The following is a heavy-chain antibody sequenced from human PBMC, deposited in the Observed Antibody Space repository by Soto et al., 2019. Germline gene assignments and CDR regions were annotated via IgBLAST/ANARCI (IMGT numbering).Heavy chain of an antibody. D-gene: IGHD1-1*01. CDR1: GDTFNNHL. V-gene: IGHV1-69*01. CDR3: ARCIQLDCVHGLDV. J-gene: IGHJ6*02. Sequence: QVQLLQSGSEVREPGSSVRVSCKASGDTFNNHLIAWLRQAPGQGLEWMGGIVPMYGTPHFAQKFQGRVSITADESKSTVFMELTGLRRDDTATFYCARCIQLDCVHGLDVWGQGTTITVSS. CDR2: IVPMYGTP.